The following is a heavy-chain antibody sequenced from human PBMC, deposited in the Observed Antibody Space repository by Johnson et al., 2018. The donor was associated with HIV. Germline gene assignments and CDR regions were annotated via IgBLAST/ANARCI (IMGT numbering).Heavy chain of an antibody. CDR3: AKDAPQEKAFDI. CDR2: IRYDGSNK. V-gene: IGHV3-30*02. CDR1: RFTFSNYA. J-gene: IGHJ3*02. D-gene: IGHD5-24*01. Sequence: QVQLVESGGGVVQPGRSPRLSCTASRFTFSNYAMHWVRQAPGKGLEWVAFIRYDGSNKYYADSVKGRFTISRDNSKNTLYLQMNSLRAEDTAVYYCAKDAPQEKAFDIWGQGTMVTVSS.